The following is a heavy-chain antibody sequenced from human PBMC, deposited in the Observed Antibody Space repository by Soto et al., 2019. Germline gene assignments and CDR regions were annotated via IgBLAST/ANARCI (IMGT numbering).Heavy chain of an antibody. V-gene: IGHV1-46*01. Sequence: QVQLVQSGAEVKKPGASVKVSCKASGYTFTSYYMHWVRQAPGQGLEWMGIINPCGGSTSYAQKFQGRVTMTRDTSTRTVYMELSSLRSEDTAVYYCARGGIGVDSSGYMHWFDPWGQGTLVTVSS. J-gene: IGHJ5*02. CDR1: GYTFTSYY. CDR2: INPCGGST. D-gene: IGHD3-22*01. CDR3: ARGGIGVDSSGYMHWFDP.